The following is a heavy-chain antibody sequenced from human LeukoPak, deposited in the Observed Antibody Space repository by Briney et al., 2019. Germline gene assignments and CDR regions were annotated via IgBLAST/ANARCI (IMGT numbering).Heavy chain of an antibody. CDR3: ARVRGSSSWLPEFYYYYYMDV. J-gene: IGHJ6*03. CDR2: IYTTGST. V-gene: IGHV4-61*02. CDR1: GASISSGSYY. D-gene: IGHD6-13*01. Sequence: SETLSLTGTVSGASISSGSYYCSWIRQPAGKGLDWTGRIYTTGSTNYNPSLTSRVTISVDTSKNQFSLKLSSVTAADTAVYYCARVRGSSSWLPEFYYYYYMDVWGKGTTVTISS.